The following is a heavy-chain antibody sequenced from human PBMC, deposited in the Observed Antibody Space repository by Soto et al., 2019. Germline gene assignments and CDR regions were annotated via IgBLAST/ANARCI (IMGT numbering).Heavy chain of an antibody. Sequence: VASVKVSCKASGYTFTGYYMHWVRQAPGQGLDWMGWINPNSGGTNYAQNFQGRVTMTRDTSISTAYMELSRLRSDDTAVYCCASPIITKDAFDIWGQGTRVTGSS. CDR3: ASPIITKDAFDI. V-gene: IGHV1-2*02. J-gene: IGHJ3*02. CDR1: GYTFTGYY. D-gene: IGHD3-22*01. CDR2: INPNSGGT.